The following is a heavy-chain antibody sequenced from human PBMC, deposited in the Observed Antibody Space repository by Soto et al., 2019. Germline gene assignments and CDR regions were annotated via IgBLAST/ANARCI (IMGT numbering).Heavy chain of an antibody. J-gene: IGHJ6*04. Sequence: PGGSLRLSCAASGFTFSSYGMHWVRQAPGKGLEWVAVISYDGSNKYYADSVKGRFTISRDNSKNTLYLQMNSLRAEDTAVYYCAKGGDASGYYYYYGMDVWGKGTTVTVSS. CDR3: AKGGDASGYYYYYGMDV. CDR2: ISYDGSNK. CDR1: GFTFSSYG. D-gene: IGHD7-27*01. V-gene: IGHV3-30*18.